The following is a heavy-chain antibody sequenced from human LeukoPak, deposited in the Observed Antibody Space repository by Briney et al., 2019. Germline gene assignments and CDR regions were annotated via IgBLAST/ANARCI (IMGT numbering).Heavy chain of an antibody. V-gene: IGHV3-7*03. J-gene: IGHJ4*02. CDR2: IKEDGSKT. Sequence: GGSLRLSCAASSFTFSSYWMTWVRQAPGKGLEWVANIKEDGSKTFYVDSVKGRFTISRDNAKNSQYLQMNSLRVEDTALYYCARAQTYGDSRLLLDYWGQGTLVTVSS. CDR1: SFTFSSYW. D-gene: IGHD2-21*02. CDR3: ARAQTYGDSRLLLDY.